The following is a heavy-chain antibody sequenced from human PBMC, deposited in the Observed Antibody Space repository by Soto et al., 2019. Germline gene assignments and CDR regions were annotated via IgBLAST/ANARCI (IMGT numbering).Heavy chain of an antibody. D-gene: IGHD3-10*01. V-gene: IGHV3-13*01. CDR3: ARDTHGAYWFDP. CDR1: GFTFSSYD. J-gene: IGHJ5*02. CDR2: IGTAGDT. Sequence: GGSLRLSCAASGFTFSSYDMHWVRQATGKGLEWVSAIGTAGDTYYPGSVKGRFTISRENAKNSLYLQMNNLRAEDTAVYYCARDTHGAYWFDPWGQGTLVTVSS.